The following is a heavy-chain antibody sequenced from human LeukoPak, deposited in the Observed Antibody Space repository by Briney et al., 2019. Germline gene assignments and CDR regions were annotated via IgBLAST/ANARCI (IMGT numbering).Heavy chain of an antibody. D-gene: IGHD1/OR15-1a*01. CDR3: ARASRYNWNNEYYYYMDV. V-gene: IGHV3-21*01. CDR2: ISSSSSYI. Sequence: GGSLRLSCAASGFTFSSYEMNWVRQAPGKGLEWVSSISSSSSYIYYADSVKGRFTISRDNAKNSLYLQMNSLRAEDTAVYYCARASRYNWNNEYYYYMDVWGKGTTVTVSS. CDR1: GFTFSSYE. J-gene: IGHJ6*03.